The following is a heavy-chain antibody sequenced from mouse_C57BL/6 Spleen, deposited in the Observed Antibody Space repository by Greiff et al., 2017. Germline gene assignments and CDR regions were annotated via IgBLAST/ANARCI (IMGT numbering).Heavy chain of an antibody. CDR2: IWSGGST. J-gene: IGHJ4*01. CDR3: ARKYDGYYDPYAMDY. V-gene: IGHV2-2*01. CDR1: GFSLTSYG. D-gene: IGHD2-3*01. Sequence: VQVVESGPGLVQPSQSLSITCTVSGFSLTSYGVHWVRQSPGKGLEWLGVIWSGGSTDYNAAFISRLSISKDNSKSQVFFTMNSLQADDTAIYYCARKYDGYYDPYAMDYWGQGTSVTVSS.